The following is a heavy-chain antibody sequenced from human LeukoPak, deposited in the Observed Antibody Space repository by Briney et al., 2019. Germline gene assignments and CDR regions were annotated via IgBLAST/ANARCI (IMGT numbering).Heavy chain of an antibody. D-gene: IGHD3-10*01. CDR3: AREGHHYYGFSHYGMDV. Sequence: EASVKVSCKASGYTFTSYGISWVRQAPGQGLEWMGWISAYNGNTNYAQKLQGRVTMTTDTSTSTAYMELRSLRSDDTAVYYCAREGHHYYGFSHYGMDVWGQGTTVTVSS. CDR1: GYTFTSYG. J-gene: IGHJ6*02. CDR2: ISAYNGNT. V-gene: IGHV1-18*01.